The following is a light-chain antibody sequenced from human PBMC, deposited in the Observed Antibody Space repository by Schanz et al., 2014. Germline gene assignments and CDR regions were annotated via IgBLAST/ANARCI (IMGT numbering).Light chain of an antibody. CDR1: SSDVGAYNF. Sequence: QSALTQPRSVSGSPGQSVTISCTGTSSDVGAYNFVSWYEQHPGKAPKLMIFDVSKRPSGVPDRFSGSKSGNTASLTISGLQAEDEADYYCSSYTSSSRGVFGTGTKLTVL. V-gene: IGLV2-11*01. CDR2: DVS. J-gene: IGLJ1*01. CDR3: SSYTSSSRGV.